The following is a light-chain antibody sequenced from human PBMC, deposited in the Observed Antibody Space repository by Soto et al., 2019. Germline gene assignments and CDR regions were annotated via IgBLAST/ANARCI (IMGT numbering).Light chain of an antibody. CDR2: TAS. J-gene: IGKJ1*01. Sequence: DMQMTQSPSSLSASVGDRVTITCRTSQSVGTFLNWYQQKPGEAPKLLIYTASSLQSGVPSRFSGSGSGTDFTLTISSLQPEDFATYYCQQSYDTPPWTFGQGTKVEIK. CDR1: QSVGTF. CDR3: QQSYDTPPWT. V-gene: IGKV1-39*01.